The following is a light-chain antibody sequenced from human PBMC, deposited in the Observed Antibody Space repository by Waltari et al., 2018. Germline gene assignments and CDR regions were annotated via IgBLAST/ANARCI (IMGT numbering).Light chain of an antibody. V-gene: IGLV1-44*01. Sequence: QSLLTQPPSASGTPGQRVTISCSESSSNIETNAVNWYQQFPGTAPKLLIYNNNQRPSWVPDRFSGSKSGTSASLAISGLQSEDEADYYCAVWDGSLNGVLFGGGTKLTVL. CDR1: SSNIETNA. J-gene: IGLJ2*01. CDR2: NNN. CDR3: AVWDGSLNGVL.